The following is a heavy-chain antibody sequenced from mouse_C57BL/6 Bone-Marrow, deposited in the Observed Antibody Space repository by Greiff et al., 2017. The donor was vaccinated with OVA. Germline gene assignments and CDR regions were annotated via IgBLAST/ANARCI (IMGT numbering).Heavy chain of an antibody. D-gene: IGHD1-1*01. CDR3: TIYGSSYFDY. V-gene: IGHV1-15*01. CDR2: IDPETGGT. CDR1: GYTFTDYE. Sequence: VQLQQSGAELVRPGASVTLSCKASGYTFTDYEMHWVKQTPVHGLEWIGAIDPETGGTAYNQKFKGKAILTADKSSSTAYMELRSLTSEDSAVYYCTIYGSSYFDYWGKGTTLTVSS. J-gene: IGHJ2*01.